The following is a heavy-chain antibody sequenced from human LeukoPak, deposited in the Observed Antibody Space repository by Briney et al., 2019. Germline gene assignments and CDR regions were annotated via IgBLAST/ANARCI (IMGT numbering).Heavy chain of an antibody. D-gene: IGHD4-17*01. Sequence: LGESLKISCKTSGYMFTTYRIGWVRQVPGKGLEWMGIIYSGDSDTTYSPAFQGQVTISVDKSITTAYLHWSSLKASDTAVYYCARRVYYGDYGFDYWGQGTLVTVSS. CDR1: GYMFTTYR. CDR2: IYSGDSDT. J-gene: IGHJ4*02. V-gene: IGHV5-51*01. CDR3: ARRVYYGDYGFDY.